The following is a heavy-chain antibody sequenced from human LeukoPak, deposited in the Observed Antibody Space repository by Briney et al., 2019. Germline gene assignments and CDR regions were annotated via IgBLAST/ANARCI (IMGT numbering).Heavy chain of an antibody. CDR3: ARGTTGYGDYGYYYYYMDV. CDR1: GYTFTSYF. D-gene: IGHD4-17*01. CDR2: INSSGGST. J-gene: IGHJ6*03. Sequence: GASVKVSCKASGYTFTSYFIHWGRQAPGQGLEWMGIINSSGGSTIYAQKFQGRVTMTRDKSTSTVYMGVSSLRSEDTAVSYCARGTTGYGDYGYYYYYMDVWGKGTTVTISS. V-gene: IGHV1-46*01.